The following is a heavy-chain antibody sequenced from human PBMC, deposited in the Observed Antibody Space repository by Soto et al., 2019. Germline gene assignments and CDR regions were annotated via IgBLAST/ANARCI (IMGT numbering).Heavy chain of an antibody. J-gene: IGHJ4*02. D-gene: IGHD2-8*01. V-gene: IGHV4-30-4*01. CDR1: GGSISSGDYY. CDR2: IYYSVGT. CDR3: ARAVKEGPILSTIDY. Sequence: SETLSLTCPGAGGSISSGDYYWSLIRQPPGKGLDWSWYIYYSVGTYYNPSLKGRVTISVDTSKNQISLELSSFTAADTAVCYRARAVKEGPILSTIDYWRQGTLVTFSS.